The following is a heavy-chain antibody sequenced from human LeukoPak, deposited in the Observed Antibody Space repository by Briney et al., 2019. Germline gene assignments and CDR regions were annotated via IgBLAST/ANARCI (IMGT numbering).Heavy chain of an antibody. CDR1: GGTFSSYA. Sequence: ASVKVSCKASGGTFSSYAISWVRQAPGQGLEWMGRIIPILGIANYAQKFQGRVTITADKSTSTAYMELSSLRSEDTAVYYCARGSLRAAGTSAFDYWGQGTLVTVSS. V-gene: IGHV1-69*04. CDR3: ARGSLRAAGTSAFDY. CDR2: IIPILGIA. J-gene: IGHJ4*02. D-gene: IGHD6-19*01.